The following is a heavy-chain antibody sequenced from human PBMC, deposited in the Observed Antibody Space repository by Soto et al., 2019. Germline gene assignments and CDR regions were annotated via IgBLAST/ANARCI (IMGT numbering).Heavy chain of an antibody. CDR2: ISGYNGNA. Sequence: GSVKVSCKASGYTFSSHGIIWLRQAPGQGLEWMGWISGYNGNAKYAQRFQGRVTMTTDTSTSTVYMDLRSLGSDDSAVYYCAREGSYGWYDCWGQGTLVTV. J-gene: IGHJ5*01. V-gene: IGHV1-18*01. CDR3: AREGSYGWYDC. D-gene: IGHD2-15*01. CDR1: GYTFSSHG.